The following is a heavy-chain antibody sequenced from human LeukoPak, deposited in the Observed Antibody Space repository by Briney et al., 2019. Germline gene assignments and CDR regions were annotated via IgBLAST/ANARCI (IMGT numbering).Heavy chain of an antibody. J-gene: IGHJ4*02. V-gene: IGHV3-30*02. CDR2: TRYDESRT. Sequence: GGSLRLSCAASGFIFSNYGTHWVRQAPGKGLEWLAFTRYDESRTYYADSVKGRFSISRDNSKNTLYLQMNNLRPEDTAVYSCAKERQKLVPDIDYWGQGTLVTVSS. CDR3: AKERQKLVPDIDY. D-gene: IGHD3-9*01. CDR1: GFIFSNYG.